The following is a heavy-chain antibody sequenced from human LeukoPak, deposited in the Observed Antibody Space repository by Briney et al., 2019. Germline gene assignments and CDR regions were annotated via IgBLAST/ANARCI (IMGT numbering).Heavy chain of an antibody. D-gene: IGHD4-23*01. CDR2: FDVVDGVT. V-gene: IGHV1-24*01. CDR1: GYTLTELS. J-gene: IGHJ4*02. Sequence: GSVKVSCKVSGYTLTELSMHWVRQAPGKGLEWMGGFDVVDGVTIYAQKFQGRVTMTEDTSTDTAYMELSSRRSEDTVVYYGATSTVVTALDYWGQGTLVTVSP. CDR3: ATSTVVTALDY.